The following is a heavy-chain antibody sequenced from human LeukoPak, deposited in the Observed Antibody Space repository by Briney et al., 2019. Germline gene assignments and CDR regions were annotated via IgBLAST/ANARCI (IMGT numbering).Heavy chain of an antibody. V-gene: IGHV1-8*02. CDR1: GYTFTSYG. CDR3: ARVDGGATFFGYYYYYYMDV. J-gene: IGHJ6*03. CDR2: MNPNSGNT. Sequence: ASVKVSCKASGYTFTSYGINWVRQATGQGLEWMGWMNPNSGNTGYAQKFQGRVTMTRNTSISTAYMELSSLRSEDTAVYYCARVDGGATFFGYYYYYYMDVWGKGTTVTISS. D-gene: IGHD1-26*01.